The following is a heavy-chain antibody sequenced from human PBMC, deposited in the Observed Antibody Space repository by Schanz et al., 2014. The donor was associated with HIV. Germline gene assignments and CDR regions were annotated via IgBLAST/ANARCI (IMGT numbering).Heavy chain of an antibody. CDR3: ARPDYDFWVDV. J-gene: IGHJ6*02. V-gene: IGHV3-11*01. CDR2: ISGSGNTI. CDR1: GFSFSDTY. Sequence: LVESGGGLVQPGRSLRLSCAASGFSFSDTYMTWIRQAPGKGLEWVSYISGSGNTIYYADSVKGRFTISRDNAKNSLSLQMNSLRAEDTAVYYCARPDYDFWVDVWGQGTTVIVSS. D-gene: IGHD3-3*01.